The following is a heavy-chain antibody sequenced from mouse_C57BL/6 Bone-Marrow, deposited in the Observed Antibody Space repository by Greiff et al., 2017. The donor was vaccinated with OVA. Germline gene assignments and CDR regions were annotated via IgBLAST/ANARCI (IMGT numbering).Heavy chain of an antibody. CDR2: IDPSDSYT. CDR1: GYTFTSYW. V-gene: IGHV1-69*01. CDR3: ARRDYDGNYYAMDY. D-gene: IGHD2-4*01. Sequence: QVQLQQPGAELVMPGASVKLSCKASGYTFTSYWMHWVKQRPGQGLEWIGAIDPSDSYTNYNQKFKGKSTLTVDKSSSTAYMQLSSLTSEDSAVYYCARRDYDGNYYAMDYWGQGTSVTVSS. J-gene: IGHJ4*01.